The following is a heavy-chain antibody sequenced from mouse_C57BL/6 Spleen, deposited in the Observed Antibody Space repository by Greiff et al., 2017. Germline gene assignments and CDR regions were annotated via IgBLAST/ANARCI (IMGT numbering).Heavy chain of an antibody. D-gene: IGHD1-1*01. Sequence: VQLQQSGPELVKPGASVKMSCKASGYTFTDYNMHWVKQSHGKSLEWIGYINPNNGGTSYNQKFKGKATLTVNKSSSTAYMELRSLTWEDSAVYYCARGYYYGSSDFAYWGQGTLVTVSA. V-gene: IGHV1-22*01. J-gene: IGHJ3*01. CDR2: INPNNGGT. CDR3: ARGYYYGSSDFAY. CDR1: GYTFTDYN.